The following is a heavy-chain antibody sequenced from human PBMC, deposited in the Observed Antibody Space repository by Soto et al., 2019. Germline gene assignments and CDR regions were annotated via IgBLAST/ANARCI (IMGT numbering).Heavy chain of an antibody. J-gene: IGHJ4*02. CDR1: GFTFSGYW. Sequence: EMQLVASGGGLVQPGGSLRLSCAASGFTFSGYWMSWVRQAPGKGLEWVADINRDGSEKYYVDSVKGRFTISRDNAKNSLYLQMNSLRADDTAVYSCARDSTLRGFDSGPTWGQGTLVTVSS. CDR2: INRDGSEK. V-gene: IGHV3-7*05. D-gene: IGHD2-15*01. CDR3: ARDSTLRGFDSGPT.